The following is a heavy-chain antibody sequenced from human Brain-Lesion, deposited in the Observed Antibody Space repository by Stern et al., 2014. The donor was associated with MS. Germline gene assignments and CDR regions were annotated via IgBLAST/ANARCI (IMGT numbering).Heavy chain of an antibody. CDR3: ARRVYGDYAAYQDL. Sequence: VQLVESGGEVKKPGASVKVSCKASGYTFTTYGISWVRQAPGQGLEWMGWISAYTGNTNYAQNFQGRVTMTTDTATSTAYMYLRSLRPDDTAIYYCARRVYGDYAAYQDLWGQGTPVTVSS. V-gene: IGHV1-18*04. J-gene: IGHJ5*02. CDR2: ISAYTGNT. CDR1: GYTFTTYG. D-gene: IGHD4-17*01.